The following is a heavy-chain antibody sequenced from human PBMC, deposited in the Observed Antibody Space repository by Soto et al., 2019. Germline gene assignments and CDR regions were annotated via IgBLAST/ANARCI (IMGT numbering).Heavy chain of an antibody. CDR3: ARREYDILTGYYMVH. Sequence: EVQLVESGGGLVKPGGSLRLSCAASGFTFSSDTMNWVRQAPGKGLEWVSSISGSSTYIYYADSVKGRFTISRDNAKNSLYLQMNSLRAEDTAVYYFARREYDILTGYYMVHWGQGTLVTVSS. J-gene: IGHJ4*02. CDR2: ISGSSTYI. V-gene: IGHV3-21*06. D-gene: IGHD3-9*01. CDR1: GFTFSSDT.